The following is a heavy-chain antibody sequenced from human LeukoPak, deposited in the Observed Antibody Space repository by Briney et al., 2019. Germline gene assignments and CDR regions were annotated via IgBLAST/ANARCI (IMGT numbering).Heavy chain of an antibody. CDR1: GYTFIDYG. V-gene: IGHV1-18*03. Sequence: GASVRVSCKASGYTFIDYGISWVRQAPGQGLEWMGWISTYNGNTNYAQNLQGRVAMTTDTSTSTAYMELRSLRSDDMAVYYCARDCDRSGYYCYWGQGTMVTLSS. CDR2: ISTYNGNT. D-gene: IGHD3-22*01. CDR3: ARDCDRSGYYCY. J-gene: IGHJ4*02.